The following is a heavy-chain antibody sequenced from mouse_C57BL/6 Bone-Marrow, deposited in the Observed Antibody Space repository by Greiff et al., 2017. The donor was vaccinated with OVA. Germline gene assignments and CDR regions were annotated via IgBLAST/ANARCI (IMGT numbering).Heavy chain of an antibody. CDR3: ATQTGPWFAY. J-gene: IGHJ3*01. D-gene: IGHD4-1*01. Sequence: QVHVKQPGAELVKPGASVKMSCKASGYTFTSYWITWVKQRPGQGLEWIGDIYPGSGSTNYNEKFKSKATLTVDTSSSTAYMQLSSLTSEDSAVYYCATQTGPWFAYWGQGTLVTVSA. CDR1: GYTFTSYW. CDR2: IYPGSGST. V-gene: IGHV1-55*01.